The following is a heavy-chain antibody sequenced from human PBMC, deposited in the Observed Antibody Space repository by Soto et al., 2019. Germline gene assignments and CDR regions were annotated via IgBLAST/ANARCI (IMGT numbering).Heavy chain of an antibody. CDR2: INHSGST. D-gene: IGHD5-12*01. V-gene: IGHV4-34*01. J-gene: IGHJ5*02. CDR3: ARGGRLRFYNWFDP. CDR1: GGSFSGYY. Sequence: SETLSLTCAVYGGSFSGYYWSWIRQPPGKGLEWIGEINHSGSTNYNPSLKSRVTISVDTSKNQFSLKLSSVTAADTAVYYCARGGRLRFYNWFDPWGQGTLVTVS.